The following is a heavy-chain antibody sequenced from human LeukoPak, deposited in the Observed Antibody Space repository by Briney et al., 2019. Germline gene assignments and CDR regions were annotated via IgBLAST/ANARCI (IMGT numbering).Heavy chain of an antibody. V-gene: IGHV3-53*01. D-gene: IGHD3-22*01. Sequence: GGSLRLSCAASGFTVSNNYMTWVRQAPGKGLEWVSFIYSGGRTDYADSVKGRFTISRDNSKNTLYLQMNSLRVEDTAVYYCARDLGDVGDSSDYHSNYFDYWGQGTLVTVSS. J-gene: IGHJ4*02. CDR3: ARDLGDVGDSSDYHSNYFDY. CDR1: GFTVSNNY. CDR2: IYSGGRT.